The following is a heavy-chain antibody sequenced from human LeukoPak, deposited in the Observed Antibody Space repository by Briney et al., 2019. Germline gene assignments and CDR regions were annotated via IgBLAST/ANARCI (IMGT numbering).Heavy chain of an antibody. CDR2: ISGSDGST. D-gene: IGHD2-15*01. Sequence: PGGSLRLSCAASGFTFSSYAMSWVRQAPGKGLEWVSAISGSDGSTYFADSVKGRFTISRDISKNTLSLQMNSLRAEDTAVYYCAKARGSTSSLSIDSWGQGTLVTVSS. CDR1: GFTFSSYA. CDR3: AKARGSTSSLSIDS. J-gene: IGHJ4*02. V-gene: IGHV3-23*01.